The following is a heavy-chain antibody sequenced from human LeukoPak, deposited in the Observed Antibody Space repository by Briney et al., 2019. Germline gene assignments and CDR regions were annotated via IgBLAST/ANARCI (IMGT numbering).Heavy chain of an antibody. CDR1: GFTFDDYA. CDR2: ISWNSGSI. D-gene: IGHD2-15*01. J-gene: IGHJ4*02. CDR3: ARTLVGSAALDY. Sequence: PGGSLRLSCAASGFTFDDYAMHWVRQPPGKGLEWVSGISWNSGSIVYADSVKGRFTISRDNAKNSLYLQMNSLRAEDTAVYYCARTLVGSAALDYWGQGTLVTVSS. V-gene: IGHV3-9*01.